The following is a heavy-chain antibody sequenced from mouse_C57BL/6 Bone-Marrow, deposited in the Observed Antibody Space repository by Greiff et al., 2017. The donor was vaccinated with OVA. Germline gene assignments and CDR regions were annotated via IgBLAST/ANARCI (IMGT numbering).Heavy chain of an antibody. CDR1: GYTFTEYT. J-gene: IGHJ3*01. Sequence: VQLQQSGAELVKPGASVKLSCKASGYTFTEYTIHWVKQRSGQGLEWIGWFYPGSGSIKYNEKFKDKATLTADKSSSTVYMELSRLTSEDSAVYFCARREGPIYDGYYVSWCAYWGQGTLVTVSA. V-gene: IGHV1-62-2*01. D-gene: IGHD2-3*01. CDR3: ARREGPIYDGYYVSWCAY. CDR2: FYPGSGSI.